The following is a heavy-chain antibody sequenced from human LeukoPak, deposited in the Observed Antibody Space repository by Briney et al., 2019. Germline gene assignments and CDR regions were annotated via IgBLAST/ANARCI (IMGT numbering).Heavy chain of an antibody. CDR2: INHSGST. Sequence: SETLSLTCAVYGGSFSGYYWSWIRQPPRKGLEWIGEINHSGSTNYNPSLKSRVTISVDTSKNQFSLKLSSVTAADTAVYYCARGRSLWFGELYVYWGQGTLVTVSS. J-gene: IGHJ4*02. V-gene: IGHV4-34*01. CDR1: GGSFSGYY. D-gene: IGHD3-10*01. CDR3: ARGRSLWFGELYVY.